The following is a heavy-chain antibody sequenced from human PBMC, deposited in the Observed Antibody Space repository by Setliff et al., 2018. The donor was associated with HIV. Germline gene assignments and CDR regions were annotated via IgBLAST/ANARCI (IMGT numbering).Heavy chain of an antibody. CDR2: IYISGST. CDR1: GGSITRYY. Sequence: SETLSLTCTVSGGSITRYYWSWIRQSPGKGLEWIGYIYISGSTDYSPSLKSRVTISADTSKNQVSLKLTSVTAADTALYYCMREGDKMIRGSSWSAYWGQGTLVTVSS. CDR3: MREGDKMIRGSSWSAY. V-gene: IGHV4-59*12. J-gene: IGHJ4*02. D-gene: IGHD6-6*01.